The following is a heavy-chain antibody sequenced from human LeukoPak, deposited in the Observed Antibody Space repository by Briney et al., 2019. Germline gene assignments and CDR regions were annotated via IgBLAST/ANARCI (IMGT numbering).Heavy chain of an antibody. CDR3: ARDDQPAATFDY. V-gene: IGHV3-30-3*01. CDR2: ISYDGSNK. J-gene: IGHJ4*02. Sequence: GGSLRLSCAASGFTFSSFARHWVRQAPGKGLEWVAVISYDGSNKYYADSVKGRFTISRDNSKNTLYLQMNSLRAEDTAVYYCARDDQPAATFDYWGQGTLVTVSS. CDR1: GFTFSSFA. D-gene: IGHD2-2*01.